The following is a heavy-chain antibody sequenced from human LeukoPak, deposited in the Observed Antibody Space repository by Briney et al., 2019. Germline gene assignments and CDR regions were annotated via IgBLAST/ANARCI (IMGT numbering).Heavy chain of an antibody. CDR2: INPNSVGT. Sequence: AKACSNASGGTFSTYAISWVRQDPGQGLEWRGWINPNSVGTNYAQKSQGRVTMSRDTSISPAYMALSRLRSDDTAVYYCARVGNRRGIAAAGRFDPWGQGTLVTVSS. J-gene: IGHJ5*02. D-gene: IGHD6-13*01. CDR3: ARVGNRRGIAAAGRFDP. V-gene: IGHV1-2*02. CDR1: GGTFSTYA.